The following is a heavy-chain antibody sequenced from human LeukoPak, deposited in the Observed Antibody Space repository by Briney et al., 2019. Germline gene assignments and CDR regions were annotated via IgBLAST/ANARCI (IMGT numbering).Heavy chain of an antibody. CDR3: ARGTSTGWELLGAFDI. CDR1: GFTFSSFG. V-gene: IGHV3-21*01. J-gene: IGHJ3*02. CDR2: ISTSSSYI. Sequence: GGTLRLSCAASGFTFSSFGMSWVRQAPGKGLEWVSSISTSSSYIYYADSVKGRFTISRDNARNSLYLQMNSLRAEDTAVYYCARGTSTGWELLGAFDIWGQGTMVTVSS. D-gene: IGHD1-26*01.